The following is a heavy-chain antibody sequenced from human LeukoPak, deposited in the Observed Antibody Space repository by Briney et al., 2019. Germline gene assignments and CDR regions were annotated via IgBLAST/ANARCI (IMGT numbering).Heavy chain of an antibody. J-gene: IGHJ6*02. CDR2: INPNSGGT. CDR1: GYTFTNYY. CDR3: ARDLARTDYYGMDV. Sequence: ASVKVSCKASGYTFTNYYIHWVRQAPGQGLEWMGWINPNSGGTNYAQKFQGWVTMTRDTSISTAYMELSRLRSDDTAVYYCARDLARTDYYGMDVWGQGTTVTVSS. V-gene: IGHV1-2*04. D-gene: IGHD6-6*01.